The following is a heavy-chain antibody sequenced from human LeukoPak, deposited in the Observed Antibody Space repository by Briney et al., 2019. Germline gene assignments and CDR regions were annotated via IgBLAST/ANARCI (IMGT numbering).Heavy chain of an antibody. CDR1: RGSISTYS. CDR3: ARVSTLGARPSGYFYYGMDV. CDR2: IYSSGST. V-gene: IGHV4-59*12. D-gene: IGHD6-6*01. J-gene: IGHJ6*02. Sequence: SETLSLTCSVSRGSISTYSWSWIRQPPRQELEWIGYIYSSGSTKYNPSLKSRVTISLDTSKNQFSLKLRSVTAADTAVYYCARVSTLGARPSGYFYYGMDVWGQGTTVIVSS.